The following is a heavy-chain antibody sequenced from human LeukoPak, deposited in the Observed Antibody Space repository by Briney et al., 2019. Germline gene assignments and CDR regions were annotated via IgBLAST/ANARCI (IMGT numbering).Heavy chain of an antibody. Sequence: PGGSLRLSCAASGFTFDDYAMHWVRQAPGKGLEWVSGINWNTGSIGYADSVKGRFTISRDNAKNSLYLQMNSLRAEDTALYYCAKDFPFYDYVWGSYPPYYFDYWGQGTLVTVSS. V-gene: IGHV3-9*01. J-gene: IGHJ4*02. CDR2: INWNTGSI. CDR3: AKDFPFYDYVWGSYPPYYFDY. CDR1: GFTFDDYA. D-gene: IGHD3-16*02.